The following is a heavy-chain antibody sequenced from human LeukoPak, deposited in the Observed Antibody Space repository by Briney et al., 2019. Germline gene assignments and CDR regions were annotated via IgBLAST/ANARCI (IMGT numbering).Heavy chain of an antibody. D-gene: IGHD3-9*01. Sequence: AGGSLRLSCAASGFTFSSYSMNWVRQAPGKGLEWVSYISSSSSTIYYADSVKGRFTISRDNAKNSLYLQMNSLRAEDTAVYYCARLGDLNYDILTGYYYWGQGTLVTVSS. CDR3: ARLGDLNYDILTGYYY. CDR2: ISSSSSTI. V-gene: IGHV3-48*04. J-gene: IGHJ4*02. CDR1: GFTFSSYS.